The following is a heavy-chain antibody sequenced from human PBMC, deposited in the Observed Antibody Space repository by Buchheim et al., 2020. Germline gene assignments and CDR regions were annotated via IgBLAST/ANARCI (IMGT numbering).Heavy chain of an antibody. D-gene: IGHD5-12*01. CDR1: GFTFSSYG. V-gene: IGHV3-33*01. CDR3: ASTLRRRHYYYYGVDV. CDR2: IWYDGSNK. Sequence: QVQLVESGGGVVQPGRSLRLSCAASGFTFSSYGMHWVRQAPGKGLEWVAVIWYDGSNKYYADSVKGRFTISRDNSKNTLYLQMNSLRAEDTAVYYCASTLRRRHYYYYGVDVWGQGTT. J-gene: IGHJ6*02.